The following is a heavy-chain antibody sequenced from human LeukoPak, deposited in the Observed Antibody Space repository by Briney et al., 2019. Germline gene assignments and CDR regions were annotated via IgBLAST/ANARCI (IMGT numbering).Heavy chain of an antibody. CDR3: ARDDAAVAGPGAFDI. V-gene: IGHV1-46*01. CDR2: INPSGGST. J-gene: IGHJ3*02. Sequence: ASVKVSCKASGYTFTSYYMHWVRQAPGQGLEWMGIINPSGGSTSYAQKFQGRVTMTRDMSTSTVYMELSSLRSEDTAVYYCARDDAAVAGPGAFDIWGQGTMATVSS. D-gene: IGHD6-19*01. CDR1: GYTFTSYY.